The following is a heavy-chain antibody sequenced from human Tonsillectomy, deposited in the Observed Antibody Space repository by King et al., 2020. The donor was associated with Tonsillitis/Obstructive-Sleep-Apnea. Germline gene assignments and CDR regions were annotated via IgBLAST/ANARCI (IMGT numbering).Heavy chain of an antibody. V-gene: IGHV3-48*03. CDR1: GVTFSSYE. CDR2: IGGSGNTI. Sequence: VQLVESGGGLVQPGGSLRLSCEASGVTFSSYEMNWVRQAPGKGLEWVSYIGGSGNTIYYADSVKGRFTISRDNAKNSLYLQMNSLRADDTAVYYCARGGPQLGWYYFDYWGQGTLVTVSS. D-gene: IGHD2-15*01. J-gene: IGHJ4*02. CDR3: ARGGPQLGWYYFDY.